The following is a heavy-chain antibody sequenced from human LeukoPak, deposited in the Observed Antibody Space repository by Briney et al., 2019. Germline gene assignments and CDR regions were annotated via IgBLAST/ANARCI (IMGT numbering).Heavy chain of an antibody. V-gene: IGHV3-30*04. CDR3: ARARTDCGSTSCFGHFDY. Sequence: PGGSLRLSCAASAFTFRSYAMHWVRQAPGKGLEWVAVITYDGSNKNYADSVKGRFTISRDNSKDTLYLQMNSLRAEDTAVYYCARARTDCGSTSCFGHFDYWGQGTLVTVSS. J-gene: IGHJ4*02. CDR1: AFTFRSYA. D-gene: IGHD2-2*01. CDR2: ITYDGSNK.